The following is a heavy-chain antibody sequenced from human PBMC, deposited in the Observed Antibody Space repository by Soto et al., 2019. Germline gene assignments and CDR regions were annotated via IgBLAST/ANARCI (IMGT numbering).Heavy chain of an antibody. D-gene: IGHD2-2*01. V-gene: IGHV4-31*03. CDR2: IYYSGST. CDR1: GGSISSGGYY. Sequence: QVQLQESGPGLVKPSQTLSLTCTVSGGSISSGGYYWSWIRQHPGKGLEWIGYIYYSGSTYYNPSRKSRVTIAVDASKNQVALKLSSVTAADTAVYYWARGGGSTSYGMDVWGQGTTVTVSS. J-gene: IGHJ6*02. CDR3: ARGGGSTSYGMDV.